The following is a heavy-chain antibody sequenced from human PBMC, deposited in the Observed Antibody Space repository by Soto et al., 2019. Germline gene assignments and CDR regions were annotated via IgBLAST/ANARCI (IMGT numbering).Heavy chain of an antibody. J-gene: IGHJ6*02. CDR3: ARSPIAAAGYGMDV. D-gene: IGHD6-13*01. CDR1: GGSISSGGYS. Sequence: SETLSLTCAVSGGSISSGGYSWSWIRQPPGKGLEWIGYIYHSGSTNYNPSLKSRVTISVDTSKNQFSLKLSSVTAADTAVYYCARSPIAAAGYGMDVWGQGTTVTVSS. V-gene: IGHV4-30-2*01. CDR2: IYHSGST.